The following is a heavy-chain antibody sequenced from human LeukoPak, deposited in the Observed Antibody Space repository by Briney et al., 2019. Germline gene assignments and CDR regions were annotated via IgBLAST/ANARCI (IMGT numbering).Heavy chain of an antibody. CDR3: ARIAVAGTDY. D-gene: IGHD6-19*01. CDR2: ISYDESNK. Sequence: GGTLRLSCAASGFSFSSYAMSWARQAPGKGLEWVAVISYDESNKYYADSVRGRFTISRDNAKNSLYLQMNSLRAEDTAVYYCARIAVAGTDYWGQGTLVTVSS. CDR1: GFSFSSYA. J-gene: IGHJ4*02. V-gene: IGHV3-30*03.